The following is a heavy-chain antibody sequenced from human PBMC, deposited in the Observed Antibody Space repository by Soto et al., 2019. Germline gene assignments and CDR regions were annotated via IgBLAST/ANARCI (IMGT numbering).Heavy chain of an antibody. CDR1: GFTFSNAW. V-gene: IGHV3-15*01. J-gene: IGHJ4*02. D-gene: IGHD6-6*01. CDR3: AKYHTGVRYSSSPFDY. Sequence: GGSLRLSCVASGFTFSNAWMSWVRQAPGKGLEWVGRIKSKSDGGTTDYTAPVKGRFTISRDDAKKTLYVQMNSLRAEDTAVYYCAKYHTGVRYSSSPFDYWGQGTLVTVSS. CDR2: IKSKSDGGTT.